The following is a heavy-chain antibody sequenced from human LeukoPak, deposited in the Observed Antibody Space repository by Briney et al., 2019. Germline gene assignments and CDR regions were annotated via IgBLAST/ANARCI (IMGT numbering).Heavy chain of an antibody. V-gene: IGHV4-38-2*02. CDR2: IYHSGST. D-gene: IGHD6-13*01. CDR3: ARAPAIAAADY. J-gene: IGHJ4*02. CDR1: GYSISSGYC. Sequence: SETLSLTCTVSGYSISSGYCWGWIRQPPGKGLEWIGSIYHSGSTYYHPSLKSRVTISVDTSKNQFSLKVTSVTAADTAVYYCARAPAIAAADYWGQGTLVTVSS.